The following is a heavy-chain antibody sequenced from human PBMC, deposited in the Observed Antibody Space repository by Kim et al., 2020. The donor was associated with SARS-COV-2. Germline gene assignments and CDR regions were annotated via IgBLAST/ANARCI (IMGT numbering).Heavy chain of an antibody. D-gene: IGHD1-26*01. Sequence: YADFWNGRFTISRDNTTNTLYLQMSSLRVEDTAMYYCANSEWDATFDHWGQGTLVTVSS. V-gene: IGHV3-23*03. CDR3: ANSEWDATFDH. J-gene: IGHJ4*02.